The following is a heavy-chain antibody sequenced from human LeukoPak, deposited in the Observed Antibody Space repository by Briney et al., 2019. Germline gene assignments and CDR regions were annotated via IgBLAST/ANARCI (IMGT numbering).Heavy chain of an antibody. D-gene: IGHD4-17*01. Sequence: GESLKISCTGSGYSFTSYWIGWVRQMPGKGLEWMRIVYPGDSDTRYSPSFQGQATISADKSISTAYLQWSSLKASDTAMYYCARHHYGDTAYYYYGMDVWGQGTTVTVSS. CDR2: VYPGDSDT. V-gene: IGHV5-51*01. CDR3: ARHHYGDTAYYYYGMDV. J-gene: IGHJ6*02. CDR1: GYSFTSYW.